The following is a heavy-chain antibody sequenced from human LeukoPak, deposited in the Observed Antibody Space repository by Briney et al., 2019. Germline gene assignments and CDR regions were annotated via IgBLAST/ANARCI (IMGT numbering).Heavy chain of an antibody. D-gene: IGHD5-24*01. Sequence: ASVKVSCKASGYRFTSYYMHWVRQAPGQGLEWMGIINPSGGSTSYAQKFQGRVTMTRDTSTSTVYMELSSLRSEDTAVYYCARVGESGDGYNSFDYWGQGTLVTVSS. CDR3: ARVGESGDGYNSFDY. CDR1: GYRFTSYY. V-gene: IGHV1-46*01. J-gene: IGHJ4*02. CDR2: INPSGGST.